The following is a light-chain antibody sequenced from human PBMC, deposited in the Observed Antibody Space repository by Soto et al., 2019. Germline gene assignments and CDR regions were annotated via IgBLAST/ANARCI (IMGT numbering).Light chain of an antibody. CDR2: GAT. CDR3: QQYGNFPYT. Sequence: EIVMTQSPATLSVSPGERATLSCRASQSVSSNLAWYQQKPGQAPRLLIYGATTRATGIPARFSGSGSGTEFTLIISSLQSEDFAVYYCQQYGNFPYTFGQGTKLEIK. V-gene: IGKV3-15*01. CDR1: QSVSSN. J-gene: IGKJ2*01.